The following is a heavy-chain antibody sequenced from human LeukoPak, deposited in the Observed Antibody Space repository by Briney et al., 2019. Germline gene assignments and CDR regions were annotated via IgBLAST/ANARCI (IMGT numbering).Heavy chain of an antibody. V-gene: IGHV3-21*01. CDR1: GFTFSRYS. Sequence: TGGSLRPSCAASGFTFSRYSMNWVRQAPGKGLEWVSSISGSSSYIYYADSVKGRFTISRHNAKNSLYLQMNSLRAEDTAVYYCARVSAGVIGMKDVFDIWGQGTMVTVSS. D-gene: IGHD3-16*02. CDR2: ISGSSSYI. CDR3: ARVSAGVIGMKDVFDI. J-gene: IGHJ3*02.